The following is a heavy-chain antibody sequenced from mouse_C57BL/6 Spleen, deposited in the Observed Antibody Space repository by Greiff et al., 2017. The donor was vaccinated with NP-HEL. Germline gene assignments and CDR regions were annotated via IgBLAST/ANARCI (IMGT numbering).Heavy chain of an antibody. CDR2: IHPNSGST. V-gene: IGHV1-64*01. J-gene: IGHJ3*01. D-gene: IGHD3-2*02. Sequence: QVQLQQPGAELVKPGASVKLSCKASGYTFTSYWMHWVKQRPGQGLEWIGMIHPNSGSTNYNEKFKSKATLTVDKSSSTAYMQLSSLTSEDSAVYYCASGDSSGLSYWGQGTLVTVSA. CDR1: GYTFTSYW. CDR3: ASGDSSGLSY.